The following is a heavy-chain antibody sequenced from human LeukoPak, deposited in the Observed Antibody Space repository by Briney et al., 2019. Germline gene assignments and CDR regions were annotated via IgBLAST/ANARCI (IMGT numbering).Heavy chain of an antibody. J-gene: IGHJ4*02. Sequence: GGSLRLSCAASGFTFSSYAMSWVRQAPGKGLEWVSTVDHSFGTTHYADSVKGRFTISRDDSKNTVSLQMNSLRVEDAALYYCVPLPAGNFPGFDYWGQGTRVTVSS. CDR3: VPLPAGNFPGFDY. D-gene: IGHD1-7*01. V-gene: IGHV3-23*01. CDR2: VDHSFGTT. CDR1: GFTFSSYA.